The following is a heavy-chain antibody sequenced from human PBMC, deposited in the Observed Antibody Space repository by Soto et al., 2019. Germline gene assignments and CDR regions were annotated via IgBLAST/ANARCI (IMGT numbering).Heavy chain of an antibody. CDR2: ISYDGSNI. V-gene: IGHV3-30*03. D-gene: IGHD6-13*01. CDR3: ATRDGSSSWTYYYGMDV. CDR1: GFTFSSYG. J-gene: IGHJ6*02. Sequence: QVQLVESGGGVVQPGRSLRLSCAASGFTFSSYGMHWVRQAPGKGLEWVAVISYDGSNIYYADSVKGRFTISRDNSKNTLYLQMNSLRAEDTAVYYCATRDGSSSWTYYYGMDVWGQGTTVTVSS.